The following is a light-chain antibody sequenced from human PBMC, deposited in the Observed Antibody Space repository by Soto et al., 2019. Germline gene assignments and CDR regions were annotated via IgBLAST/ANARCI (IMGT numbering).Light chain of an antibody. CDR3: QHTSDP. V-gene: IGKV1-39*01. CDR1: REIGTY. J-gene: IGKJ4*01. Sequence: DIQMTQSPSSLSASVGDRVTITCRASREIGTYLNWYQHKPGKAPELLISAASTLRGGIPSRFSGSGSGTDFTLTISSLQPEDFATYYCQHTSDPFGGGTKVEI. CDR2: AAS.